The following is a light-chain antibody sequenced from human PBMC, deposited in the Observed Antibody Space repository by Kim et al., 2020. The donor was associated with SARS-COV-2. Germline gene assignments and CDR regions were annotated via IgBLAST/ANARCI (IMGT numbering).Light chain of an antibody. Sequence: EIVLTQSPGTLSLSPGERATLSCRASQSVSSTYLTWYQQKPGQAPRLLVYGASSRATGIPDRFSGSGSGTDFTLTISRLEPEDFAVYFCQPFTNYRCAFGPGTKVDIK. V-gene: IGKV3-20*01. CDR1: QSVSSTY. CDR2: GAS. CDR3: QPFTNYRCA. J-gene: IGKJ1*01.